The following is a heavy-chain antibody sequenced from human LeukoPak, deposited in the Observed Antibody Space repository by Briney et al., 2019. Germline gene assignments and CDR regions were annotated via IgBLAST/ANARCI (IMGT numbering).Heavy chain of an antibody. CDR2: IYSGGST. J-gene: IGHJ3*02. V-gene: IGHV3-66*01. Sequence: GGSLRLSCAASGFTVSSNYMSWVRQAPGKGLEWVSVIYSGGSTYYADSVKGRFTISRDNSKNTLYLQMNSLRAGDTAVYYCARETYYYDSNAFDIWGQGTMVTVSS. CDR1: GFTVSSNY. CDR3: ARETYYYDSNAFDI. D-gene: IGHD3-22*01.